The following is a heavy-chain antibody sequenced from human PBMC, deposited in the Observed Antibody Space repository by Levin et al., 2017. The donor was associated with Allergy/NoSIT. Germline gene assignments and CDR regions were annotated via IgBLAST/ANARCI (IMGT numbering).Heavy chain of an antibody. CDR2: VYSSGST. Sequence: SETLSLTCTVSGGSISSYYCSWIRQPPGKGLEWIGYVYSSGSTNYSPSLKSRVTISVDTSKNHFPLKLSSVTAADTAVYYCARGLGPYSSSHLRDYYYYGMDVWGQGTTVTVSS. J-gene: IGHJ6*02. V-gene: IGHV4-59*01. CDR1: GGSISSYY. CDR3: ARGLGPYSSSHLRDYYYYGMDV. D-gene: IGHD6-6*01.